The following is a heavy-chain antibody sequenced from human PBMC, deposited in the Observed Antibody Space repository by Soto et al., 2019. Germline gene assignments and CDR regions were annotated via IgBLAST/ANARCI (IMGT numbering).Heavy chain of an antibody. V-gene: IGHV3-21*06. Sequence: PGGSLRLSCSASGFNFNSYTMNWVRQAPGKGLGWVSSISRFSDRTYYADSVKGRFAIFRANAENSVYLQVNSLRAEDTAVYYCARVGAYFGEFDYFDYWGQGTPVPSPQ. CDR3: ARVGAYFGEFDYFDY. D-gene: IGHD3-10*01. CDR1: GFNFNSYT. J-gene: IGHJ4*02. CDR2: ISRFSDRT.